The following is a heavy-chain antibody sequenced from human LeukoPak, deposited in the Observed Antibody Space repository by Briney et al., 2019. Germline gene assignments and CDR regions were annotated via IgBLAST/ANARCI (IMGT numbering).Heavy chain of an antibody. V-gene: IGHV4-38-2*02. Sequence: SETLSLTCTVSGYSISSGYYWGWIRQPPGKGLEWIGEINHSGSTNYNPSLKSRVTISVDTSKNQFSLKLSSVTAADTAVYYCARGHRYYYDSSGYYYYFDYWGQGTLVTVSS. CDR3: ARGHRYYYDSSGYYYYFDY. CDR1: GYSISSGYY. CDR2: INHSGST. J-gene: IGHJ4*02. D-gene: IGHD3-22*01.